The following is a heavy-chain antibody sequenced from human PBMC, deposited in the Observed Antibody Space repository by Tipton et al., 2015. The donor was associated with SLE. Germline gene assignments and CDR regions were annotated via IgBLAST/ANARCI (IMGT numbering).Heavy chain of an antibody. Sequence: GLVKPSETLSLTCADYGGSLRGDYWGWIRQPPGRGLEWIGDIFHGGGTDYNPSLKSRVTISLDTSKNQFSLILNSVTAADTAVYYCARQSMAARPDFDFWGQGTLVTVSS. D-gene: IGHD6-6*01. J-gene: IGHJ4*02. V-gene: IGHV4-34*12. CDR3: ARQSMAARPDFDF. CDR2: IFHGGGT. CDR1: GGSLRGDY.